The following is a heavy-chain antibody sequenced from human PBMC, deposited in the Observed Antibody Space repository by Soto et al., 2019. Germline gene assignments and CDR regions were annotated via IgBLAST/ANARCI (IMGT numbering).Heavy chain of an antibody. D-gene: IGHD3-3*01. CDR2: IYYSGST. CDR1: GGSISSGGYY. V-gene: IGHV4-31*03. J-gene: IGHJ6*02. CDR3: AREAGDYDFWSGYYGGYYYYGMDV. Sequence: QVQLQESGPGLVKPSQTLSLTCTVSGGSISSGGYYWSWIRQHPGKVLEWIGYIYYSGSTYYNPSLKSRVTLSVDTSKNQFSLKLSSVTAADTAVYYCAREAGDYDFWSGYYGGYYYYGMDVWGQGTTVTVSS.